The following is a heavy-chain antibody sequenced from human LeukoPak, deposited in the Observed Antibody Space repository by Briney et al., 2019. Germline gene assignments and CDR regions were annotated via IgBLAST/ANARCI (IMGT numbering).Heavy chain of an antibody. Sequence: SQTLSLTCALSGDSVSSNSAAWNWIRQSPSRGLEWLGRTYYRSRWYNDYAVSVKSRISISPDTSRNQFSLQLDSVTPEDTAVYYCARSDANFADFWGQGTLVTVSS. CDR1: GDSVSSNSAA. CDR3: ARSDANFADF. CDR2: TYYRSRWYN. D-gene: IGHD1-7*01. V-gene: IGHV6-1*01. J-gene: IGHJ4*02.